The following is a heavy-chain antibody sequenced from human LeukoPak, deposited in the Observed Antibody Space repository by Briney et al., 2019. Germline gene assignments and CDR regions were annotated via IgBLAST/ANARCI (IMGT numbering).Heavy chain of an antibody. CDR3: AREAPFGRGGAFDY. Sequence: ASVNVCCYSAGSTFTTYDINRVRQAPGQGPGWKGWMSPHNDYTGYAQKFQGRVTFSRDTSISTAYMELSSLKSEDTAVYYCAREAPFGRGGAFDYWGQGSLVTVSS. J-gene: IGHJ4*02. D-gene: IGHD3-10*01. V-gene: IGHV1-8*03. CDR2: MSPHNDYT. CDR1: GSTFTTYD.